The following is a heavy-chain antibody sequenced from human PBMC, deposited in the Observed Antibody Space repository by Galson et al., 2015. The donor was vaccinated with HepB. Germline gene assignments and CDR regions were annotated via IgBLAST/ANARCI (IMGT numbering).Heavy chain of an antibody. V-gene: IGHV3-30*04. CDR3: ARARRATNMIVVVTPVDY. J-gene: IGHJ4*02. Sequence: SLRLSCAASGFTFSSYAMHWVRQAPGKGLKWVAVISYDGSNKYYADSVKGRFTISRDNSKNTLYLQMNSLRAEDTAVYYCARARRATNMIVVVTPVDYWGQGTLVTVSS. CDR2: ISYDGSNK. CDR1: GFTFSSYA. D-gene: IGHD3-22*01.